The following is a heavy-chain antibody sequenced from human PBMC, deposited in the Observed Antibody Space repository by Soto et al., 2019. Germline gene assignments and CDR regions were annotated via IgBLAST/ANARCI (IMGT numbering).Heavy chain of an antibody. J-gene: IGHJ4*02. CDR1: DGSISDFD. V-gene: IGHV4-34*01. CDR2: INHSGST. Sequence: PLPHPCPVYDGSISDFDGRRISKHAGKGLEWIGEINHSGSTNYNPSLKSRVTISVDTSKNQFSLKLSSVTAADTAVYYCARGRGMRGSSSTPFDYWGQGTLVTGSS. CDR3: ARGRGMRGSSSTPFDY. D-gene: IGHD6-6*01.